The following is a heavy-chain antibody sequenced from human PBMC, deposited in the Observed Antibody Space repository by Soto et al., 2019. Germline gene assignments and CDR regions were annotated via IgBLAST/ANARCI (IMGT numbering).Heavy chain of an antibody. CDR2: ISYDGSNK. CDR1: GFTFSSYA. CDR3: ASGMTTLNY. D-gene: IGHD4-17*01. Sequence: GGSLRLSCAASGFTFSSYAMHWVRQAPGKGLEWVAVISYDGSNKYYADSVKGRFTISRDNSKNTLYLQMNSLRAEDTAVYYCASGMTTLNYWGQGTLVTVS. J-gene: IGHJ4*02. V-gene: IGHV3-30-3*01.